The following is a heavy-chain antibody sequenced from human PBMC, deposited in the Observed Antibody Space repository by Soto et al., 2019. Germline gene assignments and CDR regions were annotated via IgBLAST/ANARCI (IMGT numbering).Heavy chain of an antibody. V-gene: IGHV3-66*01. CDR3: SRDSLAYCGGDCQPQDMAV. D-gene: IGHD2-21*01. Sequence: GGSLRLSCAASGFTVSSNYMSCVRQAPGKGLEWVSVIYSGGSTYYADSVKGRFTISRDNSKNTLYLQMNSLRAEDTAVYYCSRDSLAYCGGDCQPQDMAVWGKGTTVTVSS. J-gene: IGHJ6*03. CDR1: GFTVSSNY. CDR2: IYSGGST.